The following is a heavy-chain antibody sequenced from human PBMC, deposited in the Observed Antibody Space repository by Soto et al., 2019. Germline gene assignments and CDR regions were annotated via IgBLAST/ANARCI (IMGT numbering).Heavy chain of an antibody. CDR2: IYFSGST. CDR1: GGSMNGYY. V-gene: IGHV4-4*09. J-gene: IGHJ4*02. D-gene: IGHD6-13*01. CDR3: ARSVATPGTNIDY. Sequence: SETLSLTCSVSGGSMNGYYWSWIRQTPGQGLEWLGFIYFSGSTRYNPSLMSRLTISLDKSKRQFSMSLSSVTAADTAVYYCARSVATPGTNIDYWGQGALVTVSS.